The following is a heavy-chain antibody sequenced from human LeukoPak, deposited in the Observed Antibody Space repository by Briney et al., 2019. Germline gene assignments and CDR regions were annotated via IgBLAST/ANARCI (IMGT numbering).Heavy chain of an antibody. V-gene: IGHV1-2*02. CDR2: INPNSGGT. CDR3: AREKRYDFWSGYANYYYYGMDV. D-gene: IGHD3-3*01. Sequence: GASVKVSCKASGYTFTGYYMHWVRQAPGQGLEWMGWINPNSGGTNYAQKFQGRVTMTRDTSISTAYMELSRLRSDDTAVYYCAREKRYDFWSGYANYYYYGMDVWGQGTTVTVSS. CDR1: GYTFTGYY. J-gene: IGHJ6*02.